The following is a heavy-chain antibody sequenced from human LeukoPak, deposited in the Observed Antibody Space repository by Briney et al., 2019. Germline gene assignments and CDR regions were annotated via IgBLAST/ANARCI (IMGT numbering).Heavy chain of an antibody. CDR3: ARGATTSYAFDI. CDR1: GFTVSSNY. D-gene: IGHD1-26*01. J-gene: IGHJ3*02. V-gene: IGHV3-53*05. Sequence: GGSLRLSCAASGFTVSSNYMSWVRQAPGKGLEWVSVIYSGGSTYYADSVKGRSTISRDNSKNTLYLQMNSLRAEDTAVYYCARGATTSYAFDIWGQGTMVTVSS. CDR2: IYSGGST.